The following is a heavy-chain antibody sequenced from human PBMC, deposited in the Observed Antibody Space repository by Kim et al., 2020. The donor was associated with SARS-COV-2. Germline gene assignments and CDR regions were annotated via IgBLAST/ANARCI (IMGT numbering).Heavy chain of an antibody. CDR2: INHSGST. CDR3: ARYRITDSGGSFDY. V-gene: IGHV4-34*01. D-gene: IGHD2-15*01. CDR1: GGSFSGYY. Sequence: SETLSLTCAVYGGSFSGYYWSWIRKPPGKGLEWIGEINHSGSTNYNPSLKSRVTISVDTSKNQFSLKLSSVTAADTAVYYCARYRITDSGGSFDYWGQGTLVTVSS. J-gene: IGHJ4*02.